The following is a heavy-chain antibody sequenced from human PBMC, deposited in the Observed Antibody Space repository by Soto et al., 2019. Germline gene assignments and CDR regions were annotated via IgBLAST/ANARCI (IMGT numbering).Heavy chain of an antibody. CDR1: GGSISSGDYY. CDR2: IYYSGST. D-gene: IGHD2-21*02. J-gene: IGHJ5*02. V-gene: IGHV4-30-4*01. Sequence: SETLSLTCTVSGGSISSGDYYWSWIRQPPGKGLEWIGYIYYSGSTYYNPSLKSRVTISVDTSKNQFSLKLSSVTAADKAVYYCASLVVTAHNWFDPWGQGTLVTVSS. CDR3: ASLVVTAHNWFDP.